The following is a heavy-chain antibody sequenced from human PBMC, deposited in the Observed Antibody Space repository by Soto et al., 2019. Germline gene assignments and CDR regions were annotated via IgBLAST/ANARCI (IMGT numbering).Heavy chain of an antibody. CDR1: GYNFSNYW. CDR2: IYPEDSDT. CDR3: ARTSTSSLPDPLDY. J-gene: IGHJ4*02. Sequence: GESLKISCKGSGYNFSNYWIAWVRQMAGKGLEWMGIIYPEDSDTRYSPSFQGQVTISAEKSINTVYLQWSSLQASDNAMYYCARTSTSSLPDPLDYWGQGTLVTVSS. D-gene: IGHD6-13*01. V-gene: IGHV5-51*01.